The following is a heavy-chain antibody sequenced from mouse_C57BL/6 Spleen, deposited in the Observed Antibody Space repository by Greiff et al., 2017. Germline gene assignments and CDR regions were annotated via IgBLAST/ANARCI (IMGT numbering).Heavy chain of an antibody. CDR1: GYTFTSYG. CDR3: AFYGRFAY. V-gene: IGHV1-81*01. Sequence: QVQLQQSGAELARPGASVKLSCKASGYTFTSYGISWVKQRTGQGLEWIGEIYPRSGNTYYNEKFKGKATLTADKSSSTAYMELRSLTSEDSAVYFCAFYGRFAYWGQGTLVTVSA. D-gene: IGHD1-1*02. CDR2: IYPRSGNT. J-gene: IGHJ3*01.